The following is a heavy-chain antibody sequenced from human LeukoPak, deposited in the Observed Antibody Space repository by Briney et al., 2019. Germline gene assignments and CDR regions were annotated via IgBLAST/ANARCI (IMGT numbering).Heavy chain of an antibody. CDR3: ARETAGDY. V-gene: IGHV3-23*01. J-gene: IGHJ4*02. D-gene: IGHD2-21*02. CDR2: ISSSGSSR. CDR1: GFTFSNYA. Sequence: GSLRLSCAASGFTFSNYAMSWVRQAPGKGLEWVSLISSSGSSRYYADSVKGRFTISRDNSKNTLYLQVSSLRADDTAVYHCARETAGDYWGQGTLVTVSS.